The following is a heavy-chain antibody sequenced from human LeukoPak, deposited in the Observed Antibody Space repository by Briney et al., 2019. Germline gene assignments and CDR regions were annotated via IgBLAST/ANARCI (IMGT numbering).Heavy chain of an antibody. D-gene: IGHD6-13*01. V-gene: IGHV1-18*01. CDR3: ARDSSGIAAAGKGYFQH. Sequence: ASVKVSCKASGYTFTSYGISWVRQAPGQGLEWMGWINSNNGNTNYAQKLQGRVTMTTDTSTSTAYMELRSLRSDDTAVYYCARDSSGIAAAGKGYFQHWGQGTLVTVSS. J-gene: IGHJ1*01. CDR1: GYTFTSYG. CDR2: INSNNGNT.